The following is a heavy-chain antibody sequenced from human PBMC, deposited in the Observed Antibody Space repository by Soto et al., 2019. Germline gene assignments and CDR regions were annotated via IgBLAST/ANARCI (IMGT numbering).Heavy chain of an antibody. CDR3: ARGPGATVTYNWFDP. CDR1: GGSFSGYY. CDR2: INHSGST. V-gene: IGHV4-34*01. D-gene: IGHD4-4*01. J-gene: IGHJ5*02. Sequence: QVQLQQWGAGLLKPSETLSLTCAVYGGSFSGYYWSWIRQPPGKGLEWIGEINHSGSTNYNPSLKSRVTISVDTSKNHFSLKLSSVTAADTAVYYCARGPGATVTYNWFDPWGQGTLVTVSS.